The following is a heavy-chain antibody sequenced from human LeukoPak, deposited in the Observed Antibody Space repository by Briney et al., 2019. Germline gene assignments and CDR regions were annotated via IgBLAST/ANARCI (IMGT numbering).Heavy chain of an antibody. CDR2: IYYSGST. D-gene: IGHD6-19*01. CDR3: ARDQRYSSGGPGGYGMDV. Sequence: SETLSLTCTVSGGSISSYYWSWIRQPPGKGLEWIGYIYYSGSTNYNPSLKSRVTISVDTSKNQFSLKLSSVTAADTAVYYCARDQRYSSGGPGGYGMDVWGQGTTVTVSS. J-gene: IGHJ6*02. V-gene: IGHV4-59*01. CDR1: GGSISSYY.